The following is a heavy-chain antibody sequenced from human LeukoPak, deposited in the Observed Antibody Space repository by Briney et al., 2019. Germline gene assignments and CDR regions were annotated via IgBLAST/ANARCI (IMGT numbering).Heavy chain of an antibody. CDR3: ARATTAFDY. CDR1: GFTFSDYY. J-gene: IGHJ4*02. Sequence: PGGSLRLSCAASGFTFSDYYMTWIRQAPGKGLEWVSYISSSGSTIYCADSVKGRFTISSDNAKNSLYPQMNSLKAEDTAVYYCARATTAFDYWGQGTLVTVSS. D-gene: IGHD4-11*01. CDR2: ISSSGSTI. V-gene: IGHV3-11*01.